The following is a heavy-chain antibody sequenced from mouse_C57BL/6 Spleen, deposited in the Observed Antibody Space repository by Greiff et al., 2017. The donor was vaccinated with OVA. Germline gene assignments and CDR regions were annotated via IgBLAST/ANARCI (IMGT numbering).Heavy chain of an antibody. V-gene: IGHV1-53*01. J-gene: IGHJ4*01. CDR3: ARRRPLYYAMDY. D-gene: IGHD3-2*02. CDR1: GYTFTSYW. CDR2: INPSNGGT. Sequence: QVQLQQPGTELVKPGASVKLSCKASGYTFTSYWMHWVKQRPGQGLEWIGNINPSNGGTNYNAKVKSKATLTVDKASSTAYMQHSSRTSEDSAVYYGARRRPLYYAMDYWGQGTSVTVSS.